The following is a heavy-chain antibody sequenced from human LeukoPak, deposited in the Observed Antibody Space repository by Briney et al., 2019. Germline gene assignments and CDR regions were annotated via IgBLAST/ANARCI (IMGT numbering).Heavy chain of an antibody. V-gene: IGHV3-7*01. CDR3: ARARDFYDSSGYYVYFDY. J-gene: IGHJ4*02. CDR1: GFAFSNYW. Sequence: GGSLRLSCAASGFAFSNYWMTWVRQAPGKGLEWVANIKQDGSEKYYVDSVKGRFTISRDNAKNSLYLQMNGLRAEDTAVYYCARARDFYDSSGYYVYFDYWGQGSLVTVSS. D-gene: IGHD3-22*01. CDR2: IKQDGSEK.